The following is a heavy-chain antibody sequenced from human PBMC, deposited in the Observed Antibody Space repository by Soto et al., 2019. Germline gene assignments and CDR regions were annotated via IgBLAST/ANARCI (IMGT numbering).Heavy chain of an antibody. J-gene: IGHJ6*02. D-gene: IGHD4-17*01. Sequence: QLQLQESGPGLVKPSETLSLTCTVSGGSISSSSYYWGWIRQPPGKGLEWIGSIYYSGSTYYNPSLKSRVTISVDTSTNQFSLKLSSVTAADTAVYYCARQWGLRPYYYYGMDVWGQGTTVTVSS. CDR1: GGSISSSSYY. V-gene: IGHV4-39*01. CDR3: ARQWGLRPYYYYGMDV. CDR2: IYYSGST.